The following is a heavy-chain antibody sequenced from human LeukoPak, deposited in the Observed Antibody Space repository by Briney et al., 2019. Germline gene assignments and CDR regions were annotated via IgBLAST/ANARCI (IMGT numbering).Heavy chain of an antibody. CDR3: ARDGGEIVAYNDAFDI. V-gene: IGHV1-46*01. CDR1: GYTFTSYY. CDR2: INPSGGST. Sequence: ASVKVSCKASGYTFTSYYMHWVRQAPGQGLEWMGIINPSGGSTSYAQKFQGRVTITADESTSTAYMELSSLRSEDTAVYYCARDGGEIVAYNDAFDIWGQGTMVTVSS. J-gene: IGHJ3*02. D-gene: IGHD5-12*01.